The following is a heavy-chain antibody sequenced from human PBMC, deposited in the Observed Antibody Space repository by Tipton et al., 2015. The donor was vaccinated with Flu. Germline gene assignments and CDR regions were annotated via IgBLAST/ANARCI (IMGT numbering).Heavy chain of an antibody. CDR1: GGSMSSFY. Sequence: TLSLTCTVSGGSMSSFYWTWIRQPAGKGLEWIGRMYVSGSTKYNPSLKSRVTISLDTSKNQFSLRVNSVTAADTAVYYCATSGWRDPRGSFDFWGQGTLVTVSS. D-gene: IGHD5-24*01. J-gene: IGHJ4*02. CDR3: ATSGWRDPRGSFDF. CDR2: MYVSGST. V-gene: IGHV4-4*07.